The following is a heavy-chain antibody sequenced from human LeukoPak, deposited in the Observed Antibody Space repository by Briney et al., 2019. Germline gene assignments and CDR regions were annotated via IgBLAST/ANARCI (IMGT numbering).Heavy chain of an antibody. V-gene: IGHV4-39*01. CDR3: ARVQQWLSRYFDY. J-gene: IGHJ4*02. D-gene: IGHD6-19*01. CDR1: GDSISSGDYY. CDR2: IYYSGST. Sequence: ETLSLTCTVSGDSISSGDYYWGWIRQPPGKGLEWIGSIYYSGSTYYNPSLKSRVTISVDTSKNQFSLKLSSVTAADTAVYYCARVQQWLSRYFDYWGQGTLVTVSS.